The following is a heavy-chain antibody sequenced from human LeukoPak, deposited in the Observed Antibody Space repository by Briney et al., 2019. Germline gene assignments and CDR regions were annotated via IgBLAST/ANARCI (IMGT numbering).Heavy chain of an antibody. J-gene: IGHJ4*02. D-gene: IGHD5-24*01. Sequence: GGSLRLSCAASGFMFSSNWMSWVRLAPGKGLEWVANIKEDGIETYYVDSVKGGFTISRDNAKNSLYLQMNSLRVEDTAVYYCAKEGRSLQTYWGQGTLVTVSS. CDR2: IKEDGIET. CDR3: AKEGRSLQTY. V-gene: IGHV3-7*03. CDR1: GFMFSSNW.